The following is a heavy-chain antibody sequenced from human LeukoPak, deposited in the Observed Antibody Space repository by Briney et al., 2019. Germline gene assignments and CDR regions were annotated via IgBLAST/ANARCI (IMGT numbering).Heavy chain of an antibody. CDR3: AKEGPNGNIASDYYYYGMDV. CDR2: ISGSGGST. CDR1: GFTFSSYA. Sequence: GGSLRLSCAASGFTFSSYAMSWVRQAPGKGLEWVSAISGSGGSTYYADSVKGRFTISRDNSKNTLYLQMNSLRAEDTAVYYCAKEGPNGNIASDYYYYGMDVWGQGTTVTVSS. J-gene: IGHJ6*02. D-gene: IGHD2/OR15-2a*01. V-gene: IGHV3-23*01.